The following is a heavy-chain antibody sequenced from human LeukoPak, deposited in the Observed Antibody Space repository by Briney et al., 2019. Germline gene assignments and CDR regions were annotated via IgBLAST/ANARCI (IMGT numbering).Heavy chain of an antibody. Sequence: ASVKVSCKASGYTFTSYGISWVRQAPGQGLEWMGWISAYNGNTNYAQELQGRVTMTTDTSTSTAYMKLRSLRSDDTAVYYCARENKLAYCGGDCYSGGFDYWGQGTLVTVSS. J-gene: IGHJ4*02. D-gene: IGHD2-21*02. V-gene: IGHV1-18*01. CDR2: ISAYNGNT. CDR3: ARENKLAYCGGDCYSGGFDY. CDR1: GYTFTSYG.